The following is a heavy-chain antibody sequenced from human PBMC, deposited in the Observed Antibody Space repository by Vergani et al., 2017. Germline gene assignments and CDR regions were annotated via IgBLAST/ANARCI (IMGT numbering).Heavy chain of an antibody. D-gene: IGHD6-19*01. Sequence: QVQLVESGGGVVQPGRSLRLSCAASGFTLSSYGMPWVRQAPGKGLGWVTVIRYDGSNKYYADSVKGRFTVSRDNSKNTLYLQMNSLRVEDTAVYYCARAVAVAGRYWYFDLWGHGTLVTVSS. CDR3: ARAVAVAGRYWYFDL. J-gene: IGHJ2*01. CDR2: IRYDGSNK. V-gene: IGHV3-33*01. CDR1: GFTLSSYG.